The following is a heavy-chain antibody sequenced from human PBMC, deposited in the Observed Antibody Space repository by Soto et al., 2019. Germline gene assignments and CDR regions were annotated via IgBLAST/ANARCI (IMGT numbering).Heavy chain of an antibody. CDR3: AKEFGGYPTYYGMDV. D-gene: IGHD5-12*01. V-gene: IGHV4-59*12. CDR1: GGSISSYY. Sequence: SETLSLTCTVSGGSISSYYWSWIRQPPGKGLEWIGYIYYSGSTNYNPSLKSRVTISVDTSKNQFSLYLQMNSLRAEDTAVYYCAKEFGGYPTYYGMDVWGQGTTVTVSS. J-gene: IGHJ6*02. CDR2: IYYSGST.